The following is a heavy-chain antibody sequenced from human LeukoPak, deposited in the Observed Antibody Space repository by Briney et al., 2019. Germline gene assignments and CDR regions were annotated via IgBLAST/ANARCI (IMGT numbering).Heavy chain of an antibody. V-gene: IGHV3-23*01. D-gene: IGHD6-19*01. Sequence: GGSLRLSWAAAGFTFSGYAMSWVRQAPGKGLGWVSAIGGSGVNTYYADSAKGRFTISRDNSKNTLYLQMNSLRAEDTAVYYCAKEPAVDPGHFDYWGQGTLVTVSS. CDR2: IGGSGVNT. CDR1: GFTFSGYA. CDR3: AKEPAVDPGHFDY. J-gene: IGHJ4*02.